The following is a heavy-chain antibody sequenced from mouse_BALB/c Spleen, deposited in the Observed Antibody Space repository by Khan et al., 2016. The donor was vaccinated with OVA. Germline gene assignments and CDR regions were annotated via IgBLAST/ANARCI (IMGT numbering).Heavy chain of an antibody. J-gene: IGHJ2*01. D-gene: IGHD1-1*01. Sequence: EVELVESGGGLVQPGGSRKLSCAASGFTFNNYGMHWVRQAPENGLEWVAYISGDSNTIYYVDSVKGRFTISRDNPKNTLFLQMTSLMSEDTAVYYCAACYFYGYDFDYWGPGTTLTVS. V-gene: IGHV5-17*02. CDR2: ISGDSNTI. CDR3: AACYFYGYDFDY. CDR1: GFTFNNYG.